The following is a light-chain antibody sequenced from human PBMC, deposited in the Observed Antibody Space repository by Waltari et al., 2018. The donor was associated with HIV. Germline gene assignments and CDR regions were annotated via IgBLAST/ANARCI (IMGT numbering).Light chain of an antibody. Sequence: QSALTQPASVSGSPGQSITIPCTGTRSDVGSYNLVSWYQQHPGKAPKLMIYEVSKRPSGVSNRFSGSKSGNTASLTISGLQAEDEADYYCCSYAGSSTFYVFGTGTKVTVL. CDR1: RSDVGSYNL. CDR2: EVS. CDR3: CSYAGSSTFYV. J-gene: IGLJ1*01. V-gene: IGLV2-23*02.